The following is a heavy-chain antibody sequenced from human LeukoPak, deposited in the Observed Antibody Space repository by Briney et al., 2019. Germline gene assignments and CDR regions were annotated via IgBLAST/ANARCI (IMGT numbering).Heavy chain of an antibody. V-gene: IGHV3-7*01. Sequence: GSLRPSCAASGFTFSSYWMSWVRQAPGKGLEWVANIKQDGSEKYYVDSVKGRFTISRDNAKNSLYLQMNSLRAEDTAVYYCARGGECSSTSCYGDYYYYYYMDVWGKGTTVTVSS. J-gene: IGHJ6*03. CDR3: ARGGECSSTSCYGDYYYYYYMDV. CDR2: IKQDGSEK. CDR1: GFTFSSYW. D-gene: IGHD2-2*01.